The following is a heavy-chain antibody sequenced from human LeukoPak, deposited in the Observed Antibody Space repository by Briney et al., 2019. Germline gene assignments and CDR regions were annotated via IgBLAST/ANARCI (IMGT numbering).Heavy chain of an antibody. Sequence: SETLSLTCTVSGGSISSSNYYWSWIRQPPGKELEWIASINYGGTTYYNPSLKSRVTISVDTSKNQFSLRLSSVTAADTAVYLCARYVVFGSEKYYFDYWGQGSLVTVSS. J-gene: IGHJ4*02. CDR1: GGSISSSNYY. V-gene: IGHV4-39*01. CDR3: ARYVVFGSEKYYFDY. CDR2: INYGGTT. D-gene: IGHD3-10*01.